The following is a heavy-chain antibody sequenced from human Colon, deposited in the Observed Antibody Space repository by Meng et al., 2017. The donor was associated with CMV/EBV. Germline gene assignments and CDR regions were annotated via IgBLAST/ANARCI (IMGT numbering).Heavy chain of an antibody. CDR3: AKDRTVGGYTFGLDV. Sequence: GESLKISCVASGFIFGNSWMTWVRQAPGKGLEWVASIRQDGNQQFYLDSVRGRFTISRDNAKNSLYLQMDSLRAADTAVYYCAKDRTVGGYTFGLDVWGQGTTVTVSS. V-gene: IGHV3-7*03. J-gene: IGHJ6*02. CDR2: IRQDGNQQ. CDR1: GFIFGNSW. D-gene: IGHD5-12*01.